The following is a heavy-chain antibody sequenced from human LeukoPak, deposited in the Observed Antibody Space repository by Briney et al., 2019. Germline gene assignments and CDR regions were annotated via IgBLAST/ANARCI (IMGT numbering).Heavy chain of an antibody. CDR1: GFTFSGYA. J-gene: IGHJ4*02. D-gene: IGHD3-22*01. Sequence: GGSLRLSCAASGFTFSGYAMSWVRQAPGKGLEWVSTISDNGGRTYYADSVKGRFTIPRDNSKNTLFLQMNSLRAEDSAVYYCATDREGDPSAYYLVGGQGTLITVSS. V-gene: IGHV3-23*01. CDR2: ISDNGGRT. CDR3: ATDREGDPSAYYLV.